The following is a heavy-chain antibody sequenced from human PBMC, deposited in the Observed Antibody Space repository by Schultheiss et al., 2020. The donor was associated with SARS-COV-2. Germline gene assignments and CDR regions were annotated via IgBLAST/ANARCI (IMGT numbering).Heavy chain of an antibody. CDR3: ARFLTGNDAFDI. CDR1: GYTFTSYG. Sequence: ASVKVSCKDSGYTFTSYGISWVRQAPGQGLEWMGWISAYNGNTNYAQKLQGRVTITADKSTSTAYMELSSLRSEDTAVYYCARFLTGNDAFDIWGQVTMVTVSS. J-gene: IGHJ3*02. CDR2: ISAYNGNT. V-gene: IGHV1-18*01. D-gene: IGHD7-27*01.